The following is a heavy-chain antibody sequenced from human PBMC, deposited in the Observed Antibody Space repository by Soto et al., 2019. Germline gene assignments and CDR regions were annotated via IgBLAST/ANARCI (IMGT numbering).Heavy chain of an antibody. CDR1: GFTFIIYA. D-gene: IGHD6-6*01. CDR2: LSSSGGTT. J-gene: IGHJ4*02. V-gene: IGHV3-23*01. Sequence: LRLSCAASGFTFIIYAMTWVRQAPGKGLEWVSGLSSSGGTTHYADSVKGRFTISRDNSKNTLFLQMNSLRAEDTAVYYCAKLPRGSSPENDYWGQGTLVTVSS. CDR3: AKLPRGSSPENDY.